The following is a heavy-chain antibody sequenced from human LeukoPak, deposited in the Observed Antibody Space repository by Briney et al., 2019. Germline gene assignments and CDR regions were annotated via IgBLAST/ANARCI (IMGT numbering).Heavy chain of an antibody. D-gene: IGHD3-22*01. CDR3: AREHMIGGSFDY. V-gene: IGHV4-4*07. J-gene: IGHJ4*02. CDR1: GGSISSYY. Sequence: SETLSLTCTVSGGSISSYYWSWIRQPAGKGLEWIGRIYTSESTNYNPSLKSRVTMSVDTSKNQFSLKLSSVTAADTAVYYCAREHMIGGSFDYWGQGTLVTVSS. CDR2: IYTSEST.